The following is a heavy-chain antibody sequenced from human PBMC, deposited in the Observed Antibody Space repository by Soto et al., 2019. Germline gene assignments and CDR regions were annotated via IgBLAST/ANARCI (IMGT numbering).Heavy chain of an antibody. Sequence: GESLKISCKGSGYSFTSYWIGWVRQMPGKGLEWMGIIYPGDSDTRYSPSFQGQVTISADKSISTAYLQWSSLKASDTAMYYCARGTRIAVAGDYFDYWGQGTLVTVSS. J-gene: IGHJ4*02. CDR3: ARGTRIAVAGDYFDY. CDR1: GYSFTSYW. D-gene: IGHD6-19*01. CDR2: IYPGDSDT. V-gene: IGHV5-51*01.